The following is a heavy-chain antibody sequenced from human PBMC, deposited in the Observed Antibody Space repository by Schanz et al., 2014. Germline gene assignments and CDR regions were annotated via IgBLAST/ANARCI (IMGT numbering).Heavy chain of an antibody. CDR1: GYTFTSYS. V-gene: IGHV1-46*03. D-gene: IGHD6-13*01. J-gene: IGHJ4*02. Sequence: QVQLVQSGAELKNPGASVKVSCKASGYTFTSYSMHWVRQAPGQGLEWMGIINLSGGSTNNAQKFQGRLTMTRDTSTSTVYMELSSMRSEDTAVYYCARDGVDAAAGGNYWGQGTLVTVSS. CDR3: ARDGVDAAAGGNY. CDR2: INLSGGST.